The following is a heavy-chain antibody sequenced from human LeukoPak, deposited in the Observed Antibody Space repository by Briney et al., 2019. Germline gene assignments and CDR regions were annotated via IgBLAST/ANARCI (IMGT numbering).Heavy chain of an antibody. CDR3: AKDPSRGAANDAFDI. CDR2: ISYDGSNK. J-gene: IGHJ3*02. V-gene: IGHV3-30*18. CDR1: GLTVSLNC. D-gene: IGHD4-17*01. Sequence: GGSLRLSCVASGLTVSLNCMHWVRQAPGKGLEWVAVISYDGSNKYYADSVKGRFTISRDNSKNTLYLQMNSLRAEDTAVYYCAKDPSRGAANDAFDIWGQGTMVTVSS.